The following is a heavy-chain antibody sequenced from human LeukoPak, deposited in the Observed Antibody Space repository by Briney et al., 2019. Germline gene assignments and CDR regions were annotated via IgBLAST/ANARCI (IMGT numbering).Heavy chain of an antibody. D-gene: IGHD1-26*01. CDR1: GGSISSSSYY. CDR2: IYYSGST. Sequence: PSETLSLTCTVSGGSISSSSYYWGWIRQPPGKGLEWIGSIYYSGSTYYNPSLKSRVTISVDTSKNQFSLKLSSVTAADTAVYYCARVSWELLLGYFDYWGQGTLVTVSS. J-gene: IGHJ4*02. CDR3: ARVSWELLLGYFDY. V-gene: IGHV4-39*07.